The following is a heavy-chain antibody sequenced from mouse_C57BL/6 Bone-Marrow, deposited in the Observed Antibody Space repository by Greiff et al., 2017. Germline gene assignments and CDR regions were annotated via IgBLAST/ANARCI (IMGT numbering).Heavy chain of an antibody. CDR2: SRNKANDYTT. D-gene: IGHD2-4*01. Sequence: EVKLVESGGGLVQSGRSLRLSCATSRFTFSDFYMEWVRQAPGKGLEWIAASRNKANDYTTEYSASVKGRFIVSRDTSQSILYLQMNALRAEDTAIYYCARDGDYDGGYAMDYWGQGTSVTVSS. V-gene: IGHV7-1*01. J-gene: IGHJ4*01. CDR3: ARDGDYDGGYAMDY. CDR1: RFTFSDFY.